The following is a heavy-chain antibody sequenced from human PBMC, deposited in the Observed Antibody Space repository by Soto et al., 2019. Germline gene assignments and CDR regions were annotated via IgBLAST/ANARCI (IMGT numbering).Heavy chain of an antibody. D-gene: IGHD6-13*01. CDR2: IYPGDSDT. J-gene: IGHJ3*02. Sequence: GGSLKISCKGSGYSFTSYLIGWGRPMPGKGLEWMGIIYPGDSDTRYSPSFQGQVTISADKSISTAHLQWSSLKASDTAMYYCARHKSSSWPQDAFDIGGQGTRVTVSS. CDR3: ARHKSSSWPQDAFDI. CDR1: GYSFTSYL. V-gene: IGHV5-51*01.